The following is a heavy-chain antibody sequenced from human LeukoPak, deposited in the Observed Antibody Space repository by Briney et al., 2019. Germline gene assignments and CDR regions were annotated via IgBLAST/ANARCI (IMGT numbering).Heavy chain of an antibody. V-gene: IGHV4-59*13. CDR2: IYYSGST. Sequence: SETLSLTFTVSGGSINSYYWSWLRQPPGKGLEWIGYIYYSGSTNYNPSLKSRVTISVATSKNQFSLKLSSVTAADTAAYYCARQVDWFDPWGQGTLVTVSS. CDR3: ARQVDWFDP. J-gene: IGHJ5*02. CDR1: GGSINSYY.